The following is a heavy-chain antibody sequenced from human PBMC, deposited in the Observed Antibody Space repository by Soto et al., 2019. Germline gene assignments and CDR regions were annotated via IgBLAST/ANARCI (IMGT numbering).Heavy chain of an antibody. V-gene: IGHV1-18*04. D-gene: IGHD2-21*02. J-gene: IGHJ6*02. CDR2: ISAYNGNT. CDR3: AREVYCCGDCRPLSYYSYGMDV. CDR1: GYTFTSYG. Sequence: QVQLVQSGAEVKKPGASVKVSCKASGYTFTSYGISWVRQAPGQGLEWMGWISAYNGNTNYAQKLQGRVTMTTDTSTSTAYMALRSLRSDDTGVYYCAREVYCCGDCRPLSYYSYGMDVWGQGTTVTVSS.